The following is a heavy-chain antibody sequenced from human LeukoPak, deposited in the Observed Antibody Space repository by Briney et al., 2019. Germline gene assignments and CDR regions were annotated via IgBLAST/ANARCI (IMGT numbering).Heavy chain of an antibody. V-gene: IGHV4-4*07. CDR2: IYTSRST. J-gene: IGHJ6*03. D-gene: IGHD2-2*01. Sequence: SETLSLTCTVSGGSISSYYWSWIRQPAGKGLEWIGRIYTSRSTNYNPSLKSRVTISVDTSKNQFSLKLSSVTAADTAVYYCARDRSSTSLYGYYYYMDVWGKGTTVTVSS. CDR3: ARDRSSTSLYGYYYYMDV. CDR1: GGSISSYY.